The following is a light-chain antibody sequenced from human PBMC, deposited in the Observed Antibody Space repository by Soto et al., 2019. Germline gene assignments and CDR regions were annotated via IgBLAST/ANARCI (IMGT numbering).Light chain of an antibody. CDR1: QTISITY. CDR2: GAS. CDR3: QQYGSSPLIS. V-gene: IGKV3-20*01. Sequence: VLTQSPGTLSLSPGESATLSCRASQTISITYLTWYQQKPGQAPRLLIFGASKRATGIPDRFSGSGSGRDFTLTISGLEPEDFAVYYCQQYGSSPLISFGQGTRLEIK. J-gene: IGKJ5*01.